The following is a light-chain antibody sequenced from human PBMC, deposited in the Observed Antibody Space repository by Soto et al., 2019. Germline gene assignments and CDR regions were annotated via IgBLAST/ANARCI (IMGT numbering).Light chain of an antibody. Sequence: EIVLTQSPGTLSLSPGERATLSCRASQSVSSSYLAWYQQKPGQAPRLLIYDASSRATGIPDRFSGSGSETDFTLTISRLVPVDFAVYYCQHYGSSRTFGQGTKV. CDR3: QHYGSSRT. CDR2: DAS. V-gene: IGKV3-20*01. J-gene: IGKJ1*01. CDR1: QSVSSSY.